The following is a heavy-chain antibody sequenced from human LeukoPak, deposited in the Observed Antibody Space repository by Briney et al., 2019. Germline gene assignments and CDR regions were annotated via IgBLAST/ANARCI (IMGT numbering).Heavy chain of an antibody. CDR2: IYYSGST. J-gene: IGHJ4*02. CDR3: ARENYYTYYFDY. V-gene: IGHV4-31*03. CDR1: GGSVSSGSYY. Sequence: PSETLSLTCTVSGGSVSSGSYYWSWIRQHPGKGLEWIGYIYYSGSTYYNPSLKSRVTISVDTSKNQFSLKLSSVTAADTAVYYCARENYYTYYFDYWGQGTLVTVSS. D-gene: IGHD3-22*01.